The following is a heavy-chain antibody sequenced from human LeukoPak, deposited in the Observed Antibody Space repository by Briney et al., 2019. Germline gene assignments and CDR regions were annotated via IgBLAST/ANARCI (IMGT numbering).Heavy chain of an antibody. CDR3: VRYIVVVPAAIDY. V-gene: IGHV1-18*01. D-gene: IGHD2-2*01. J-gene: IGHJ4*02. Sequence: ASVKVSCKASGYTFTSYGISWVRHAPGQGLEWMGWISAYNGNTNYAQKLQGRVTMTTDTSTSTANMELRSLRSDDTAVYSCVRYIVVVPAAIDYWGQGTLVTVSS. CDR2: ISAYNGNT. CDR1: GYTFTSYG.